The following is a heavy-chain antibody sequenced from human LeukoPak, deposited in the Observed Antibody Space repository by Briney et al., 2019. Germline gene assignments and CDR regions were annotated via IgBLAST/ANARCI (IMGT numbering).Heavy chain of an antibody. CDR2: IYYSGST. V-gene: IGHV4-31*03. J-gene: IGHJ3*02. D-gene: IGHD3-22*01. CDR1: GGSISSGGYY. Sequence: SQTLSLSCTVSGGSISSGGYYWSWIRQHPGKGLEWIGYIYYSGSTYYNPSLKSRVTISVDTSKNQFSLKLSSVTAADTAVYYCAGTNYYDSSDAFDIWGQGTMVTVSS. CDR3: AGTNYYDSSDAFDI.